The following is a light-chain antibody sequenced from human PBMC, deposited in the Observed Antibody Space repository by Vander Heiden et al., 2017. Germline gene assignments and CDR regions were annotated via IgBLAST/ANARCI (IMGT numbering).Light chain of an antibody. CDR3: LKHKRYPWT. J-gene: IGKJ1*01. CDR1: PAISNY. V-gene: IGKV1-17*03. Sequence: DLQMTPSPSAMSASVGDRVTITCRASPAISNYLAWFQQKPGKVPKRLIYAASSLQSGVPSRFSGSGSGTEFKRKIRSLKPEDYATYYGLKHKRYPWTLGQGTKVEIK. CDR2: AAS.